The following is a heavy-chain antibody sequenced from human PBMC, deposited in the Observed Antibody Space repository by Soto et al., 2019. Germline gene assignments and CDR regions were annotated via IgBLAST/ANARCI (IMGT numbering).Heavy chain of an antibody. Sequence: SETLSLTCTVSGGSISSSSYYWGWIRQPPGRGLEWIGSIYFSGTTYYNPSLKSRVTISVDTSKNQFSLRLRSVTAADTAIYYCARQRPPRYFDFWGQGTQVTVSS. V-gene: IGHV4-39*01. CDR3: ARQRPPRYFDF. J-gene: IGHJ4*02. CDR2: IYFSGTT. CDR1: GGSISSSSYY.